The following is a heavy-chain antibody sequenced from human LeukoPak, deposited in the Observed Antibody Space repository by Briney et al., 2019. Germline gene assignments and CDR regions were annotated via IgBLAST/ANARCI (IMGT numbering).Heavy chain of an antibody. V-gene: IGHV3-23*01. D-gene: IGHD5-24*01. J-gene: IGHJ4*02. CDR1: GITLSNYG. Sequence: GGSLRLSCAVSGITLSNYGMSWVRQAPGKGLEWVAGMSDSGGRTNYADSVKGRFTISRDNPKNTLYLQMNSLRAADTAVYYCARGRLRDNFDYWGQGTLVTVSS. CDR2: MSDSGGRT. CDR3: ARGRLRDNFDY.